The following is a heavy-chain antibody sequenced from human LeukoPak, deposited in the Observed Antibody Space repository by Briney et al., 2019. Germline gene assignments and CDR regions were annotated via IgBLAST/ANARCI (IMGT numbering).Heavy chain of an antibody. CDR3: ARGYSPSGYDSRYEAIDS. J-gene: IGHJ4*02. Sequence: GTSLRLSCSSSGFTFSSFAIHWVRQAPGQGLEWVAVISSDGNNKYYAHPVKGRFTISRDNSKNTLYLQMNSLTPEDTALYYCARGYSPSGYDSRYEAIDSWGQGTLVTVSS. CDR2: ISSDGNNK. V-gene: IGHV3-30*04. CDR1: GFTFSSFA. D-gene: IGHD5-12*01.